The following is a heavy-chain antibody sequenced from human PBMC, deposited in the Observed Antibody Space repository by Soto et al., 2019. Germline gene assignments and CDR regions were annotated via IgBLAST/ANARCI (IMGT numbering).Heavy chain of an antibody. CDR1: GFTFSSYG. Sequence: QVQLVESGGGVVQPGRSLRLSCAASGFTFSSYGMHWVRQAPGKGLEWVAVISYDGSNKYYADSVKGRFTISRDNSKNTLYLQMDSLRAEDTAVYYCAKDTADRDYYYGMDVWGQGTTVTVSS. D-gene: IGHD5-18*01. J-gene: IGHJ6*02. CDR3: AKDTADRDYYYGMDV. CDR2: ISYDGSNK. V-gene: IGHV3-30*18.